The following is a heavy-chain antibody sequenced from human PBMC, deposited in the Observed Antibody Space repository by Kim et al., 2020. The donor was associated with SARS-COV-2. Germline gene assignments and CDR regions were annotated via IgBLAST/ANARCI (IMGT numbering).Heavy chain of an antibody. V-gene: IGHV4-34*01. CDR1: GGSFNGYT. J-gene: IGHJ4*02. CDR2: INHSGDT. CDR3: ARGLPGY. Sequence: SETLSLTCAVYGGSFNGYTWHWIRQSPEKGLEWIGQINHSGDTKYNPSVKSRVTISIDTSKSQFSLKLTSVTAADTAIYFCARGLPGYWGQGTVVTVTS.